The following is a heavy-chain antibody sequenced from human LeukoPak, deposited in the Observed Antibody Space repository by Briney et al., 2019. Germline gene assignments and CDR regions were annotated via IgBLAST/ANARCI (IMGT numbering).Heavy chain of an antibody. Sequence: GGSLRLSCAASGFTFSSYSMNWVRQAPGKGLEWVSSISSSSSYIYYADSVKGRFTISRDNAKNSLYLQMSSLRAEDTAVYYCARVGTTGWGFDYWGQGTLVTVSS. CDR2: ISSSSSYI. V-gene: IGHV3-21*01. CDR3: ARVGTTGWGFDY. J-gene: IGHJ4*02. CDR1: GFTFSSYS. D-gene: IGHD2/OR15-2a*01.